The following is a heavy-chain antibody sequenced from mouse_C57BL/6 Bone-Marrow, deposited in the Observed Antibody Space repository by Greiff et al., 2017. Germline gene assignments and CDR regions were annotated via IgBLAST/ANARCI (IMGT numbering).Heavy chain of an antibody. CDR3: ARRWGYYKAMDY. Sequence: EVHLVESGGGLVKPGGSLKLSCAASGFTFSSYTMSWVRQTPEKRLEWVATISGGGGNPYYPDSVKGRFTISRDNAKNTLYLQMSSLRSEDTALYYCARRWGYYKAMDYWGQGTSVTVSS. CDR2: ISGGGGNP. D-gene: IGHD2-3*01. J-gene: IGHJ4*01. CDR1: GFTFSSYT. V-gene: IGHV5-9*01.